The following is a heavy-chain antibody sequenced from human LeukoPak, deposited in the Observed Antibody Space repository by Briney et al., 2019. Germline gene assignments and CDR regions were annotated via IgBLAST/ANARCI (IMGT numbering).Heavy chain of an antibody. V-gene: IGHV3-23*01. CDR2: ISARGDST. D-gene: IGHD2-15*01. CDR3: AKSDCSGGSCYSRY. Sequence: GGSLRLSCAASGFIFSSYAMTWVRQAPGKGLEWVSTISARGDSTYYADSVKGRLAISRDNSKSTLYLQMNSLRAEDTAVYYCAKSDCSGGSCYSRYWGQGTQVTVSS. J-gene: IGHJ4*02. CDR1: GFIFSSYA.